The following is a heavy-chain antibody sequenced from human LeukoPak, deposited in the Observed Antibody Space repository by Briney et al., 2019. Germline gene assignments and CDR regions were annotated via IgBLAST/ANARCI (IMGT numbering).Heavy chain of an antibody. CDR1: GGSIRSSSYY. J-gene: IGHJ4*02. D-gene: IGHD2-15*01. CDR3: ARGVVAAPQTFDY. V-gene: IGHV4-39*01. CDR2: IYYSGST. Sequence: SETLSLTCTVSGGSIRSSSYYWGWTRQPPGKGLEWIGSIYYSGSTYYNPSLKSRVTISVDTSKKQFSLKLTSVTAADTAVYYCARGVVAAPQTFDYWGQGTLVTVSS.